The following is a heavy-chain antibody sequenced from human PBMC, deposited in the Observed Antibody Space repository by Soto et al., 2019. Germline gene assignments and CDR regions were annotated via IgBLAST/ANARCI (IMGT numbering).Heavy chain of an antibody. CDR1: GFTFSSYA. J-gene: IGHJ4*02. Sequence: GGSLRLSCAASGFTFSSYAMHWVRQAPGKGLEWVAVISYDGSNKYYADSVKGRFTISRDNSKNTLYLQMNSLRAEDTAVYYCARGYCSSTSCYGRGLYWGQGTLVTVSS. V-gene: IGHV3-30-3*01. CDR2: ISYDGSNK. D-gene: IGHD2-2*01. CDR3: ARGYCSSTSCYGRGLY.